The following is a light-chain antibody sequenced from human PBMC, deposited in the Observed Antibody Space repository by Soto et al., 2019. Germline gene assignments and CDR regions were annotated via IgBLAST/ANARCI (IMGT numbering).Light chain of an antibody. V-gene: IGKV3-20*01. Sequence: EIVLTQSPGTLSLSPGERATLSCRASQSFNSIYLAWYQQKPGQAPRLLIYGASTRATGIPARFSGSGSGTEFTLTISSLQSEDFAVYYCQQYGSSPGTFGQGTKVDIK. CDR1: QSFNSIY. J-gene: IGKJ1*01. CDR2: GAS. CDR3: QQYGSSPGT.